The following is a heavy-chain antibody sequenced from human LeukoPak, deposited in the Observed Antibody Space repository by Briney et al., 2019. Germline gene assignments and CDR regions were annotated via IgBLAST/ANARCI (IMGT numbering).Heavy chain of an antibody. CDR2: ISSASNTI. CDR1: GFTFSSYS. J-gene: IGHJ5*02. V-gene: IGHV3-48*01. CDR3: ARDGWFGDNNWFDP. D-gene: IGHD3-10*01. Sequence: PGGSLRLSCAASGFTFSSYSMNWVRLAPGKGLEWVSYISSASNTIYYADSVKGRFTISRDNAKNSLYLQMNSLRAEDTAMYYCARDGWFGDNNWFDPWGQGTLVTVSS.